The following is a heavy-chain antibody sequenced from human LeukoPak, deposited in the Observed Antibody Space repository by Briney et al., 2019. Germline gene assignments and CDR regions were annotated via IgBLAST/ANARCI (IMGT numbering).Heavy chain of an antibody. Sequence: ASVKVSCKASGYTFTSYGISWVRQAPGQGLEWMGWISAYNGNTNHAQKLQGRVTMTTDTSTSTAYMELRSLRSDDTAVYYCARSLSTYYYDSSGYFNYYYYMDVWGKGTTVTVSS. CDR1: GYTFTSYG. J-gene: IGHJ6*03. V-gene: IGHV1-18*01. D-gene: IGHD3-22*01. CDR3: ARSLSTYYYDSSGYFNYYYYMDV. CDR2: ISAYNGNT.